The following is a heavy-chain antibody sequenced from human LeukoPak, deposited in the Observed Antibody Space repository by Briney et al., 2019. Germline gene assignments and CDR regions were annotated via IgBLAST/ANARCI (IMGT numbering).Heavy chain of an antibody. J-gene: IGHJ4*02. CDR1: GYPFTTSW. CDR3: AIINHPDGRVY. Sequence: GGSLRLSCQGFGYPFTTSWIGWGRQLPGKGLEWTAIIYAGNSDAKYSPSFQGQVSISTDRSISTAYLHWSSLKASDTAIYYCAIINHPDGRVYWGQGTLVTVSS. D-gene: IGHD5-24*01. CDR2: IYAGNSDA. V-gene: IGHV5-51*01.